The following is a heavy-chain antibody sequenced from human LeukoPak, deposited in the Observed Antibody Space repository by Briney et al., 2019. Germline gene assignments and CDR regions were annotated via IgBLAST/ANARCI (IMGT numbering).Heavy chain of an antibody. J-gene: IGHJ4*02. V-gene: IGHV3-53*05. D-gene: IGHD2-2*01. CDR2: IYSGGST. CDR3: ANILGYCSSTSCPVGFDY. CDR1: GFTVSSNY. Sequence: GGSLRLSCAASGFTVSSNYMSWVRQAPGKGLEWVSVIYSGGSTYYADSVKGRFTISRDNSKNTLYLQMNSLRAEDTAVYYCANILGYCSSTSCPVGFDYWGQGTLVTVSS.